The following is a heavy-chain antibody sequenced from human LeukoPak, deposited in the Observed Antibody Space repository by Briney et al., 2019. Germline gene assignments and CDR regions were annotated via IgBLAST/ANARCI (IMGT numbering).Heavy chain of an antibody. Sequence: SVKVSCKASGYTFTSYGISWVREAPGQGLEWMGWISAYNGNTNYAQKLQGRVTMTTDTSTSTAYMELRSLRSDDTAAYYCAREVLVRGTQYFDYWGQGTLVTVSS. J-gene: IGHJ4*02. V-gene: IGHV1-18*01. CDR1: GYTFTSYG. CDR2: ISAYNGNT. D-gene: IGHD3-10*01. CDR3: AREVLVRGTQYFDY.